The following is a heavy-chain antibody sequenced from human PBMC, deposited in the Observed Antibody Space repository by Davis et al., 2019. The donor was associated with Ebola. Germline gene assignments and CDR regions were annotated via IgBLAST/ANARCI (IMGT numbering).Heavy chain of an antibody. V-gene: IGHV1-46*01. D-gene: IGHD3-22*01. CDR3: ARRDYDSTDGGNDAFDI. Sequence: ASVKVSCKASGYTFTSYYMHWVRQAPGQGLEWMGIINPSGGSTSYAQKFQGRVTMTRDTSTSTVYMELSSLRSEDTAVYYCARRDYDSTDGGNDAFDIWGQGTMVTVSS. J-gene: IGHJ3*02. CDR2: INPSGGST. CDR1: GYTFTSYY.